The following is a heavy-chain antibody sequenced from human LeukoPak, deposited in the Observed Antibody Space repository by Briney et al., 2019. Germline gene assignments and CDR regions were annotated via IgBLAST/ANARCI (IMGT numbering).Heavy chain of an antibody. CDR2: ISAYNGNT. V-gene: IGHV1-18*01. CDR1: GYTFTSYG. CDR3: ARGVVGATLYYYYYMDV. J-gene: IGHJ6*03. Sequence: ASVKVSCKASGYTFTSYGISWVRQAPGQGLEWMGWISAYNGNTNYAQKLQGRVTMTTDTSTSTAYMELRSLRSDDTAVYYCARGVVGATLYYYYYMDVWGKGTTVTVSS. D-gene: IGHD1-26*01.